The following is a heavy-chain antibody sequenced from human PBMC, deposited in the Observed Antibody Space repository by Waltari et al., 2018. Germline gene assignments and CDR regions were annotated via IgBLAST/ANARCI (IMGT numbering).Heavy chain of an antibody. J-gene: IGHJ4*02. D-gene: IGHD3-22*01. CDR2: IYYSGST. V-gene: IGHV4-59*01. Sequence: QAQLQESGPGLVKPSETLSLTCPVSGGSISSYYWSWIRPPPGTGLEWIGYIYYSGSTNYNPSLKSRVTISVDTSKNQFSLKLSSVTAADTAVYYCARFDSDYYDSSGSSSFDYWGQGTLVTVSS. CDR1: GGSISSYY. CDR3: ARFDSDYYDSSGSSSFDY.